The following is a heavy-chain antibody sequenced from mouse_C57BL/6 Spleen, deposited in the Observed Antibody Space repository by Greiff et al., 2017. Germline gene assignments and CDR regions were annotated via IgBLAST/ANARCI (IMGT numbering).Heavy chain of an antibody. CDR2: IYPGSGST. J-gene: IGHJ4*01. CDR1: GYTFTSYW. CDR3: ASGDGYPPYAMDD. V-gene: IGHV1-55*01. D-gene: IGHD2-3*01. Sequence: QVQLQQPGAELVKPGASVKMSCKASGYTFTSYWITWVKQRPGQGLEWIGDIYPGSGSTNYNEKFKSKATLTVDTSSSTAYMQLSSLTSEDSAVYYCASGDGYPPYAMDDWGQGTSVTVSS.